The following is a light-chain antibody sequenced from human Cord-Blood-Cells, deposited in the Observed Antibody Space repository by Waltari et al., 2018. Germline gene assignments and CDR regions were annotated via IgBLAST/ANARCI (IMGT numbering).Light chain of an antibody. J-gene: IGKJ2*01. CDR3: QQYYSTPYT. V-gene: IGKV4-1*01. CDR2: WAS. Sequence: DIVMTQSPDFLAVYLGARATINCKSIQSVLYRSNNKNYLAWYQQKPGQPPKLLIYWASTRESGVPDRFSGSGSETDFTLTISSLQAEDVAVYYCQQYYSTPYTFGQGTKLEIK. CDR1: QSVLYRSNNKNY.